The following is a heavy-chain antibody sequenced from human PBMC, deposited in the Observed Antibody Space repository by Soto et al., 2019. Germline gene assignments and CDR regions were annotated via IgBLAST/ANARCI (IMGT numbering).Heavy chain of an antibody. Sequence: GGSLRLSCVVSGFSVSNIYMSWVRQAPGKGLEWVSLIYSGGNTYYADSVQGRFSISRDNSKSTLCLQMNSLSVEDTAIYYCASRPRGSVAGTLDSWGQGSLVTVSS. D-gene: IGHD6-19*01. V-gene: IGHV3-53*01. J-gene: IGHJ5*01. CDR2: IYSGGNT. CDR1: GFSVSNIY. CDR3: ASRPRGSVAGTLDS.